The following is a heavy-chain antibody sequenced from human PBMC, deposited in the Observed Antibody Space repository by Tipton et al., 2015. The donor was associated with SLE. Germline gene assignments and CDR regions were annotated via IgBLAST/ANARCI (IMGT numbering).Heavy chain of an antibody. J-gene: IGHJ6*03. Sequence: LRLSCTVSGGSISSYYWSWIRQPPGKGLEWIGEINHSGSTNYNPSLKSRVTISVDTSKNQFSLKLSSVTAADTAVYYCARGRAGYSSSWYRGYYYMDVWGKGTTVTVSS. CDR3: ARGRAGYSSSWYRGYYYMDV. V-gene: IGHV4-34*01. CDR1: GGSISSYY. CDR2: INHSGST. D-gene: IGHD6-13*01.